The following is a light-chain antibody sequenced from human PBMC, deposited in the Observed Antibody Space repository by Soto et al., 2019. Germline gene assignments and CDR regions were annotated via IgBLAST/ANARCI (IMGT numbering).Light chain of an antibody. J-gene: IGLJ2*01. Sequence: QSVLTQPASVSGSPGQSITISCTGTSSDVGGYNYVSWYQQHPGKAPKLMIFDVDNRPSGLSNRFSGSKSGNTASLTISGLQAEDEADYYCSSYTRSTTAVVFGGGTKLTVL. CDR1: SSDVGGYNY. CDR2: DVD. V-gene: IGLV2-14*01. CDR3: SSYTRSTTAVV.